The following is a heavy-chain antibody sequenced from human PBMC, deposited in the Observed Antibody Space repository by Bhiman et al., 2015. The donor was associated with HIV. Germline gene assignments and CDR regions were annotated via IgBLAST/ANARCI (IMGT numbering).Heavy chain of an antibody. V-gene: IGHV3-48*03. CDR2: ISSSSTTI. J-gene: IGHJ4*02. CDR1: GFTFSSYE. Sequence: EVQLVESGGGLVQPGGSLRLSCAASGFTFSSYEMNWVRQAPGKGLEWVSYISSSSTTIYYADSVKGRFTISRDNAKNSLSLQMNSLRAEDTAIYYCARRFNWNFDYWGQGTLVTVSS. CDR3: ARRFNWNFDY. D-gene: IGHD1-20*01.